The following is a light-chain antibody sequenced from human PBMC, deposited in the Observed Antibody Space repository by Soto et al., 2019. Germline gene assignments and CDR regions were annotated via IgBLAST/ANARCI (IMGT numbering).Light chain of an antibody. CDR2: GAS. J-gene: IGKJ5*01. Sequence: EIVLTQSPGTLSLSPGERATLSCRASQSVNTNLAWYQQKVGQAPRLLIYGASTRATGIPARFSGSGSGTEFTLTISSLQSEDFAVYYCQQYNNWPPITFGQGTRLENK. CDR1: QSVNTN. CDR3: QQYNNWPPIT. V-gene: IGKV3-15*01.